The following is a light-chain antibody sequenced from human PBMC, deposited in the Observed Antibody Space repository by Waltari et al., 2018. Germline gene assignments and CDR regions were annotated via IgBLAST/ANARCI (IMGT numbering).Light chain of an antibody. CDR1: SSDVGSYNS. J-gene: IGLJ2*01. Sequence: QSALTQPASVSGSPGQSITISCTGTSSDVGSYNSVSWYQHHPGKVPKPIIHEDGNRPSGVSDRSSYSKSGNTPSLTISGLQTEDEADYFCSSHFHRTDVIFCGGTKVTVL. CDR3: SSHFHRTDVI. CDR2: EDG. V-gene: IGLV2-14*01.